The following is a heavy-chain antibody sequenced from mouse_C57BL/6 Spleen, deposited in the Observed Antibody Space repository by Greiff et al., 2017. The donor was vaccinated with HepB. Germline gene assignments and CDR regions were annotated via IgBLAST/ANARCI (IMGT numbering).Heavy chain of an antibody. Sequence: EVQLQESGPGLVKPSQSLSLTCSVTGYSITSGYYWNWIRQFPGNKLEWMGYISYDGSNNYNPSLKNQISITRDRSKNQFFLKLNSVTTEDTARYYWARRGKGAMDYWGQGTSVTVSS. V-gene: IGHV3-6*01. J-gene: IGHJ4*01. D-gene: IGHD1-3*01. CDR1: GYSITSGYY. CDR2: ISYDGSN. CDR3: ARRGKGAMDY.